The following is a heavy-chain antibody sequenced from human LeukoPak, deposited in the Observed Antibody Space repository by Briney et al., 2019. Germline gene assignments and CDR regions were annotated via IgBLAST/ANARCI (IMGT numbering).Heavy chain of an antibody. CDR1: GYTFTGNY. J-gene: IGHJ3*02. CDR2: INPNSGGT. Sequence: ASVKVSCKASGYTFTGNYMHWVRQAPGQGLEWMEWINPNSGGTNYAQKFQGRVTMTRDTSISTAYMELSRLRSDDTAVYYCARVSRLDFQLRHAFNIWGQGTMVTVSS. CDR3: ARVSRLDFQLRHAFNI. D-gene: IGHD3-3*01. V-gene: IGHV1-2*02.